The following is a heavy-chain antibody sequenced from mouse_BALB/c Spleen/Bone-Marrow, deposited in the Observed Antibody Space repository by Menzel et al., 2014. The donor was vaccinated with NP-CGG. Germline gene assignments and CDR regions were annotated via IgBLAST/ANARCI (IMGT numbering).Heavy chain of an antibody. V-gene: IGHV3-6*02. CDR3: ARQPYYFDY. CDR2: ISYDGNN. Sequence: EVQLVESGPGLVKPSQSLSLTCSVTGYSITSGYYWNWIRQSPGNKLEWMGFISYDGNNNYNPSLKNRISITRDTSKNQLFLKLNSVTAEDTTKYYCARQPYYFDYWGQGTTLTVSS. CDR1: GYSITSGYY. J-gene: IGHJ2*01.